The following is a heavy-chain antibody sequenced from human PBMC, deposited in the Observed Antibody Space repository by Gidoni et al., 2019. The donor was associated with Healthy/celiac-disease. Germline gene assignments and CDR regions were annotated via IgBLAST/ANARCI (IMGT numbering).Heavy chain of an antibody. Sequence: QAHLVQSGAEVKKPGASVRGSCNASGYTFTSYYMHWVRQAPGQGLEWMGIINPSGGSTSYAQKFQGRVTMTRDTSKSTVYMELSSLRSEDTAVYYCARGGCGGGDYFDYWGQGTLVTVSS. D-gene: IGHD2-21*01. CDR2: INPSGGST. J-gene: IGHJ4*02. CDR3: ARGGCGGGDYFDY. CDR1: GYTFTSYY. V-gene: IGHV1-46*01.